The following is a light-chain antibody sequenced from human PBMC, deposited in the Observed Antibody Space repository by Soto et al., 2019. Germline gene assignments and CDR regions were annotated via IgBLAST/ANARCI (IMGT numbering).Light chain of an antibody. CDR2: DAA. CDR1: QSVGTS. Sequence: DIVLTQSPATLSLSPGDRATLSCRASQSVGTSLAWYKQQPGQAPRLLIHDAAYRASGIPERFRGSGSGTGFSLSISSLEPDDLAVYDWEHRSRWPRSVGRGTKVEV. CDR3: EHRSRWPRS. V-gene: IGKV3-11*01. J-gene: IGKJ1*01.